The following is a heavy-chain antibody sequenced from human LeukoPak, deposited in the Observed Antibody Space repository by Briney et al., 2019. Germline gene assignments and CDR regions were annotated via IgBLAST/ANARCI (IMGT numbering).Heavy chain of an antibody. D-gene: IGHD6-13*01. CDR1: GFTFSSYS. CDR3: ARREYSSSWPDDY. J-gene: IGHJ4*02. V-gene: IGHV3-21*01. CDR2: ISSSSSYI. Sequence: GGSLRLSCAASGFTFSSYSMNWVRQAPGKGLESVSSISSSSSYIYYTDSVKGRFTISRDNAKNSLYLQMNSLRAEDTAVYYCARREYSSSWPDDYWGQGTLVTVSS.